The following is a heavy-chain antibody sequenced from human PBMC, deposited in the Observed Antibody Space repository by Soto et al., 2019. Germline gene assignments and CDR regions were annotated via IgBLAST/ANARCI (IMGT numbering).Heavy chain of an antibody. CDR1: GFTFSSYG. CDR2: ISYDGSNK. CDR3: AKELEVLGDILTGFDY. J-gene: IGHJ4*02. V-gene: IGHV3-30*18. D-gene: IGHD3-9*01. Sequence: GGSLRLSCAASGFTFSSYGMHWVRQAPGQGLEWVAVISYDGSNKYYADSVKDRSTISRDNSKNTMYMQMNSLRAEDTAVYYCAKELEVLGDILTGFDYWGQGTLVTVSS.